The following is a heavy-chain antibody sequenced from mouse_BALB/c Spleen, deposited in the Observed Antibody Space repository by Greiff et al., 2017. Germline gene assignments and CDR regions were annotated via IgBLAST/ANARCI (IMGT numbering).Heavy chain of an antibody. Sequence: VQGVESAAELARPGASVKMSCKASGYTFTSYTMHWVKQRPGQGLEWIGYINPSSGYTEYNQKFKDKTTLTADKSSSTAYMQLSSLTSEDSAVYYCARDYGGDYWGQGTSVTVSS. J-gene: IGHJ4*01. CDR1: GYTFTSYT. D-gene: IGHD1-1*01. CDR3: ARDYGGDY. CDR2: INPSSGYT. V-gene: IGHV1-4*02.